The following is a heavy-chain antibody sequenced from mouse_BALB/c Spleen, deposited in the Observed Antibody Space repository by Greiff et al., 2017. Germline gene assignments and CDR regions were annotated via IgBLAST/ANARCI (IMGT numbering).Heavy chain of an antibody. CDR2: ISYSGST. D-gene: IGHD2-1*01. Sequence: EVQLQESGPGLVKPSQSLSLTCTVTGYSITSDYAWNWIRQFPGNKLEWMGYISYSGSTSYNPSLKSRISITRDTSKNQFFLQLNSVTTEDTATYYCASPDGNYYAMDDWGQGTTVTVSA. CDR3: ASPDGNYYAMDD. V-gene: IGHV3-2*02. CDR1: GYSITSDYA. J-gene: IGHJ4*01.